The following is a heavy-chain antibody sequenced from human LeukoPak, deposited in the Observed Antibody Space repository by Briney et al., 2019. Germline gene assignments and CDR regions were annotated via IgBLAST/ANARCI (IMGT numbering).Heavy chain of an antibody. V-gene: IGHV4-30-4*08. CDR2: IYYSGST. CDR3: ARTSDAGVVYYFDY. D-gene: IGHD2-15*01. CDR1: GGSISSGDYY. Sequence: SETLSLTCTVSGGSISSGDYYWSWIRQPPGKGLEWIGYIYYSGSTYYNPSLKSRVTISVDTSKNQFSLKLSSVTAADTAVYYCARTSDAGVVYYFDYWGQGTLVTVSS. J-gene: IGHJ4*02.